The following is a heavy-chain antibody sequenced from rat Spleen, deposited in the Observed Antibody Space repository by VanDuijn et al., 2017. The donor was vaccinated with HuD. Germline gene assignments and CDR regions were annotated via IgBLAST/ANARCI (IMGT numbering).Heavy chain of an antibody. D-gene: IGHD1-9*01. CDR1: GFTFNNYW. CDR2: ITNTGGST. J-gene: IGHJ4*01. V-gene: IGHV5-31*01. CDR3: TRRHTTGHVMDA. Sequence: EVQLVESGGGLVQPGRSLKLSCVASGFTFNNYWMTWIRQAPGKGLEWVASITNTGGSTYYPDSVKGRFTISRDNAKSTLYLQMNSLRSEDTATYYCTRRHTTGHVMDAWGQGASVTVSS.